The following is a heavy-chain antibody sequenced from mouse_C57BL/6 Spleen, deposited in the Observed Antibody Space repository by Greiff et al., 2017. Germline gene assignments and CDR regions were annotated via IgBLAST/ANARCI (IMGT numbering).Heavy chain of an antibody. CDR3: ARGEPFDY. V-gene: IGHV1-81*01. CDR1: GYTFTSYG. CDR2: IYPRSGNT. Sequence: QVQLQQSGAELARPGASVKLSCKASGYTFTSYGISWVKQRTGQGLEWIGEIYPRSGNTYYNEKFKGKATLTADKSSSTAYMELRSLTSEDSAVYFCARGEPFDYWGQGTTLTVSS. J-gene: IGHJ2*01.